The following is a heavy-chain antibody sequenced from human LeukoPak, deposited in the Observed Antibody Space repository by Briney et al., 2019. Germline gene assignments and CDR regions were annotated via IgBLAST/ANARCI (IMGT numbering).Heavy chain of an antibody. CDR1: GFTFSSYA. J-gene: IGHJ3*02. CDR2: ISYDGSNK. V-gene: IGHV3-30*04. D-gene: IGHD3-10*01. Sequence: PGGSLRLSCAASGFTFSSYAMHWVRQAPGKGLELVAVISYDGSNKYYADSVKGRFTISRDNSKNALYLQMNSLRAEDTSVYYCARHLYGSGSYWGAFDIWGQGTMLTVSS. CDR3: ARHLYGSGSYWGAFDI.